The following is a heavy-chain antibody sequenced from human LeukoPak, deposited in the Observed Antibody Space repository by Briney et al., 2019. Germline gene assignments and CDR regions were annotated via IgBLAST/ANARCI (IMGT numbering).Heavy chain of an antibody. CDR2: ISAYNGKT. J-gene: IGHJ2*01. CDR1: GYTFTSYG. D-gene: IGHD3-22*01. V-gene: IGHV1-18*01. Sequence: ASVKVSCKASGYTFTSYGISWVRQAPGQGREWRGWISAYNGKTNYAQKLQGRVTITTDTSTSTAYMELRSLRSDDTAVYYCARDGGKGYYASSRPYWYFDLWGRGTLVTVSS. CDR3: ARDGGKGYYASSRPYWYFDL.